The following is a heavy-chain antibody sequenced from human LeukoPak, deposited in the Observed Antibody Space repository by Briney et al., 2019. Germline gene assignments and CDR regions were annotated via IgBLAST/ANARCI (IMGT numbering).Heavy chain of an antibody. CDR3: ARVVIPRRYYYDSSGLGSAIDY. D-gene: IGHD3-22*01. J-gene: IGHJ4*02. CDR2: INPNSGGT. CDR1: GYTFTGYY. Sequence: GASVKVSCKASGYTFTGYYMHWVRQAPGQGLEWMGWINPNSGGTNYAQTFQGRVTMTRDTSISTAYMELSRLRSDDTAVYYCARVVIPRRYYYDSSGLGSAIDYWGQGTLVTVSS. V-gene: IGHV1-2*02.